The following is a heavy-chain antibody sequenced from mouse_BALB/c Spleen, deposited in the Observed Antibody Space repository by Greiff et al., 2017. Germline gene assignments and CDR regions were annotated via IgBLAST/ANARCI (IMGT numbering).Heavy chain of an antibody. J-gene: IGHJ3*01. CDR3: AKHIPYGYRGFAY. CDR2: IWGGGST. Sequence: VKLVESGPGLVAPSQSLSITCTVSGFSLTDYGVSWIRQPPGKGLEWLGVIWGGGSTYYNSALKSRLSISKDNSKSQVFLKMNSLQTDDTAMYYCAKHIPYGYRGFAYWGQGTLVTVSA. V-gene: IGHV2-6-5*01. D-gene: IGHD1-2*01. CDR1: GFSLTDYG.